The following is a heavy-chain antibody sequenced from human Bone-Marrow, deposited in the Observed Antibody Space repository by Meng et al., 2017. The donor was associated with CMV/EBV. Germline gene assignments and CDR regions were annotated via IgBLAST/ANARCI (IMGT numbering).Heavy chain of an antibody. V-gene: IGHV4-39*07. CDR1: GGSISSSSYY. J-gene: IGHJ5*02. Sequence: SETLSLTCTVSGGSISSSSYYWGWIRQPPGKGLEWIGSIYYSGSTYYNPSLKSRVTISVDTSKNQFSLKLSSVTAADTAVYYCAREHRWSPNWFDPWGQGTLVTVS. CDR3: AREHRWSPNWFDP. D-gene: IGHD1-26*01. CDR2: IYYSGST.